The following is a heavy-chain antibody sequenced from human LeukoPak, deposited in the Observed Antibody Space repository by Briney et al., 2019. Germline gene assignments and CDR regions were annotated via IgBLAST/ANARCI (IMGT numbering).Heavy chain of an antibody. Sequence: GASVKVSCKASGYTFTDYQVHWVRQAPGKGLEWMGRVDPEDDETIYGETFHGRVTMTADRSTDTAYMDLSSLRSDDTAVYYCATDKSRGGDYYYMAVWGKGTTVTVSS. V-gene: IGHV1-69-2*01. CDR3: ATDKSRGGDYYYMAV. CDR2: VDPEDDET. D-gene: IGHD3-16*01. CDR1: GYTFTDYQ. J-gene: IGHJ6*03.